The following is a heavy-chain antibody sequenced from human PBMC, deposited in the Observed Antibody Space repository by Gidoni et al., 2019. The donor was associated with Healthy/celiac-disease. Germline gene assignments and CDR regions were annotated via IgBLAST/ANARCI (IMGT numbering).Heavy chain of an antibody. V-gene: IGHV3-33*01. CDR2: IWYDGSNK. Sequence: QVQLVESGGGVVQPGRSLRLYCAASGFTFSSYGMHWVRQAPGKGLEWVAVIWYDGSNKYYADSVKGRFTISRDNSKNTLYLQMNSLRAEDTAVYYCARDQRSGLAARPLDYWGQGTLVTVSS. D-gene: IGHD6-6*01. CDR3: ARDQRSGLAARPLDY. J-gene: IGHJ4*02. CDR1: GFTFSSYG.